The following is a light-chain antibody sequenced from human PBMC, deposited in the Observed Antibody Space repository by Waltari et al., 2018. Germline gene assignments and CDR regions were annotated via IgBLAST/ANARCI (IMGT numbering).Light chain of an antibody. CDR3: QPYHISPLP. V-gene: IGKV3-20*01. J-gene: IGKJ4*01. Sequence: DIVLTQSPGTLPLSPGERPTLSSRASQTVRTTYLAWYQQKPGQAPTPLIYGASSSATSIPDRFSGSGSATDFSLTISILEPDDFAVYCCQPYHISPLPFGGATTVEI. CDR2: GAS. CDR1: QTVRTTY.